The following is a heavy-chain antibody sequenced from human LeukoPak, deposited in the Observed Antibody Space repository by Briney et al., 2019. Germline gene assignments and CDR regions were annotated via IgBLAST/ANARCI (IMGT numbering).Heavy chain of an antibody. V-gene: IGHV3-11*04. CDR1: GFGFSDSY. D-gene: IGHD6-13*01. Sequence: PGGSLRLSCVVSGFGFSDSYMTWVRQAPGKGLEWILHISTSGSIIHYADSVKGRFTISRDNAKNSLYLQMNSLRAEDTALYFCARDATTEPGTVYMDVWGKGTTVTISS. CDR2: ISTSGSII. CDR3: ARDATTEPGTVYMDV. J-gene: IGHJ6*03.